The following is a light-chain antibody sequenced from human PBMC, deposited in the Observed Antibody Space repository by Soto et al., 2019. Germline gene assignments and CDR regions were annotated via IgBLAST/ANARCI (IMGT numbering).Light chain of an antibody. V-gene: IGKV1-5*01. Sequence: IQIPWSPCTLSAYLVASVTISCLASQSISSSLAWYQQKPGKAPKLLIYDASSMESGVPSRFSGSGSGTEFTLTISSLQPDDFAVYYCQQYYSSPRTFGQGTKVDIK. J-gene: IGKJ1*01. CDR2: DAS. CDR3: QQYYSSPRT. CDR1: QSISSS.